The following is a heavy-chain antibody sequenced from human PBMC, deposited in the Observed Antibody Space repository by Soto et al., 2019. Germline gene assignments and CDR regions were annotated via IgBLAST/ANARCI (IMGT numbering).Heavy chain of an antibody. Sequence: ASVKVSCKASGYTFTGYYMHWVRQAPGQGLEWMGWINPNSGGTNYAQKFQGWVTMTRDTSISTAYMELSRLRSDDTALYYCARGVTGTTDPFWFDPWGQGTLVTVSS. CDR2: INPNSGGT. CDR1: GYTFTGYY. V-gene: IGHV1-2*04. J-gene: IGHJ5*02. D-gene: IGHD1-7*01. CDR3: ARGVTGTTDPFWFDP.